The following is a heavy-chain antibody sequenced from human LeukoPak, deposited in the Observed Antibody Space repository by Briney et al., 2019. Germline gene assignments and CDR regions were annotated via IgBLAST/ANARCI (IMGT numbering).Heavy chain of an antibody. V-gene: IGHV3-23*01. D-gene: IGHD5-18*01. J-gene: IGHJ4*02. CDR3: AKPYTAMVV. CDR2: ISGSGGST. CDR1: GFTFSDHY. Sequence: GRSLGLSCAASGFTFSDHYMTWIRQAPGKGLEWVSAISGSGGSTYYADSVKGRFTISRDNSKNTLYLQMNSLRAEDTAVYYCAKPYTAMVVWGQGTLVTVSS.